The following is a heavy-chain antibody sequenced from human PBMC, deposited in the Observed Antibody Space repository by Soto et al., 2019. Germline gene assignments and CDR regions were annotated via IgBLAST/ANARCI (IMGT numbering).Heavy chain of an antibody. Sequence: GGSLRLSCAASGFTFSSYGMTWVRQAPGKGLEYVSSITGSGAGTFYADSVKGRFTISRDNSKNTLYLQLSSLRAEDTAIYFCAKDPNGDYVGAFDSWGQGSLVTVSS. CDR3: AKDPNGDYVGAFDS. CDR1: GFTFSSYG. CDR2: ITGSGAGT. V-gene: IGHV3-23*01. J-gene: IGHJ4*02. D-gene: IGHD4-17*01.